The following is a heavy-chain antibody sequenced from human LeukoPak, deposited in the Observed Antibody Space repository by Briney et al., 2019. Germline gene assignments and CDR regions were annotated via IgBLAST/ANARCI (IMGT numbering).Heavy chain of an antibody. CDR1: GYTFTSYG. J-gene: IGHJ4*02. D-gene: IGHD2-2*02. CDR2: MNPNSGNT. V-gene: IGHV1-8*03. Sequence: ASVKVSCKASGYTFTSYGINWVRQATGQGLEWMGWMNPNSGNTGYAQKFQGRVTITRNTSISTAYMELSSLRSEDTAVYYCARSLSCSSSSCYREPFDYWGQGTLVTVSS. CDR3: ARSLSCSSSSCYREPFDY.